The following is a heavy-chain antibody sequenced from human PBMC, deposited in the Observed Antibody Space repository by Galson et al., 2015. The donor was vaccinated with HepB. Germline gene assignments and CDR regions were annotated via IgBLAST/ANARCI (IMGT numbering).Heavy chain of an antibody. J-gene: IGHJ4*02. D-gene: IGHD6-13*01. V-gene: IGHV3-11*01. CDR2: ISSSGSTI. Sequence: SLRLSCAASGFIFSDYYMTWIRQAPGKGLEWVSSISSSGSTIYNADSVKGRLTISRDNAKNSLFLQMSSLRAEDTAVYYCARTRGSWSSDCWGQGTLVTVSS. CDR1: GFIFSDYY. CDR3: ARTRGSWSSDC.